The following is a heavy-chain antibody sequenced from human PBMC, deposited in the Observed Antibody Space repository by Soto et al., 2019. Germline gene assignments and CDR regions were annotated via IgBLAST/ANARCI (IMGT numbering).Heavy chain of an antibody. CDR2: IYYSGST. CDR1: GGSISSGGYY. V-gene: IGHV4-31*03. J-gene: IGHJ3*02. Sequence: QVQLQESGPGLVKPSQTLSLTCTVSGGSISSGGYYWSWIRQHPGKGLEWIGYIYYSGSTYYNPSRKSRVTISVDTSKNQFSLKLSSVTAADTAVYYCARDLPRARYYYASSPIWGQGTMVTVSS. D-gene: IGHD3-22*01. CDR3: ARDLPRARYYYASSPI.